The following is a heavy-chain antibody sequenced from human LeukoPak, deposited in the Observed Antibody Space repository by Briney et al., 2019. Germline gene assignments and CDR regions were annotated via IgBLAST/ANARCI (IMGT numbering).Heavy chain of an antibody. CDR2: IYSGGST. CDR1: GFTVSSNY. Sequence: GGSLRLSCAASGFTVSSNYMSWVRQAPGKGLEWVSVIYSGGSTYYADSVKGRFTISRDNSKNTLYLQMTSLRAEDTAVYYCGSRDVRGGYYTSGAFDIWGQGTMVTVSS. CDR3: GSRDVRGGYYTSGAFDI. D-gene: IGHD3-3*01. V-gene: IGHV3-66*02. J-gene: IGHJ3*02.